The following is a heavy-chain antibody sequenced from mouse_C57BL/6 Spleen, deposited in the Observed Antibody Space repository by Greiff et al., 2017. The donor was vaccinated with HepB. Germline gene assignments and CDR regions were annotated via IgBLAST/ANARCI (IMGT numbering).Heavy chain of an antibody. CDR3: ARREGVEYYFDY. Sequence: QVHVKQSGAELARPGASVKLSCKASGYTFTSYGISWVKQRTGQGLEWIGEIYPRSGNTYYNEKFKGKATLTADKSSSTAYMELRSLTSEDSAVYFCARREGVEYYFDYWGQGTTLTVSS. CDR2: IYPRSGNT. J-gene: IGHJ2*01. V-gene: IGHV1-81*01. D-gene: IGHD1-3*01. CDR1: GYTFTSYG.